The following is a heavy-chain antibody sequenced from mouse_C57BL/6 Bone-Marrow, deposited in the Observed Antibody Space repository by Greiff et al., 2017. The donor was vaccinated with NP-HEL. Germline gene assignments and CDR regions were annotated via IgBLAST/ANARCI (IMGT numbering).Heavy chain of an antibody. J-gene: IGHJ4*01. CDR1: GYTFTSYW. Sequence: VQLQQSGTVLARPGASVKMSCKTSGYTFTSYWMHWVKQRPGQGLEWIGAIYPGNSDTSYNQKFKGKAKLTAVTSASTAYMELSSLTNEDSAVYYCTQLRPYYYAMDYWGQGTSVTVSS. CDR2: IYPGNSDT. D-gene: IGHD3-2*02. V-gene: IGHV1-5*01. CDR3: TQLRPYYYAMDY.